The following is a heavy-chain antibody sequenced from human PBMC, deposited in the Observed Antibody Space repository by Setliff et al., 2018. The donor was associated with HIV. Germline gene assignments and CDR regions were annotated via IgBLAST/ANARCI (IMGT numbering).Heavy chain of an antibody. V-gene: IGHV7-4-1*04. J-gene: IGHJ5*02. CDR1: GYNFENYA. Sequence: GASVKVSCKTSGYNFENYAINWVRQAPGQGLEWMGWINANSGSPTYAQAFTGRFFFSVDTAVAMAYLQINNLKTEDTAVYFCARGLYGDYGGDLNWLDPWGHGTRVTVSS. CDR2: INANSGSP. CDR3: ARGLYGDYGGDLNWLDP. D-gene: IGHD4-17*01.